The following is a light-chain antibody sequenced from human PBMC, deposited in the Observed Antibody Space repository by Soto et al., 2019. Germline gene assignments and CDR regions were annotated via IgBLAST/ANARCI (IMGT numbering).Light chain of an antibody. CDR1: PSVSSN. CDR3: QQYNNWPPFT. CDR2: GAS. V-gene: IGKV3-15*01. Sequence: EIVMTQSPATLSVSPGERATLSCRASPSVSSNLAWYQQKPGQAPRLLIYGASTRATGIPARFSGSGSWTEFTLTISSLQYADVAVYYCQQYNNWPPFTFGPGTKVDIK. J-gene: IGKJ3*01.